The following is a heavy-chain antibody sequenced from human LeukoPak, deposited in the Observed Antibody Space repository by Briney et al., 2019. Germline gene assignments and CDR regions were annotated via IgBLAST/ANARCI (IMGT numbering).Heavy chain of an antibody. CDR3: ARGELTGYLSWFDA. D-gene: IGHD3-9*01. V-gene: IGHV3-33*01. Sequence: PGRSLRLSCAASGFTFSSYGMHWVRQAPGKGLEWVAVIWYDGSNKYYADSVKGRFTISRDNSKNTLYLQMNSLRAEDTAVYYCARGELTGYLSWFDAWGQGTLVTVFS. J-gene: IGHJ5*02. CDR2: IWYDGSNK. CDR1: GFTFSSYG.